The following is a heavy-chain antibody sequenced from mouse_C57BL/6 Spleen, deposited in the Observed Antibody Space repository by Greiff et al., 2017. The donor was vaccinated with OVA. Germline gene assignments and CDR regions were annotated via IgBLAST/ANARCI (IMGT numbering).Heavy chain of an antibody. J-gene: IGHJ3*01. CDR2: INPNNGGT. CDR1: GYTFTDYY. CDR3: ASTIVTEFAY. V-gene: IGHV1-26*01. D-gene: IGHD2-5*01. Sequence: VQLQQSGPELVKPGASVKISCKASGYTFTDYYMNWVKQSHGKSLEWIGDINPNNGGTSYNQKFKGKATLTVDKSSSTAYMELRSLTSEDSAVYYCASTIVTEFAYWGQGTLVTVSA.